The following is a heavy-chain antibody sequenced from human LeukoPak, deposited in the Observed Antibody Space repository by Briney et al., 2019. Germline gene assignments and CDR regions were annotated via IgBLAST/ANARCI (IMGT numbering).Heavy chain of an antibody. CDR2: IIPIFGTA. D-gene: IGHD3-3*01. J-gene: IGHJ4*02. CDR1: GGTFSSYA. Sequence: GASVKVSCKASGGTFSSYAISWVRQAPGQGLEWMGRIIPIFGTANYAQKFQGRVTITTDESTSTAYMELSSLRPEDTAVYYCARDLRHDFWSGYYSDYWGQGTLSPSPQ. CDR3: ARDLRHDFWSGYYSDY. V-gene: IGHV1-69*05.